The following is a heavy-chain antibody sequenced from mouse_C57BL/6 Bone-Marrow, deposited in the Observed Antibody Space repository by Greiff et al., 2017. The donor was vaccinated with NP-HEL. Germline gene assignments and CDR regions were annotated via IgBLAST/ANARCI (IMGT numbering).Heavy chain of an antibody. J-gene: IGHJ3*01. CDR2: ISSGSSTI. CDR1: GFTFSDYG. V-gene: IGHV5-17*01. Sequence: EVQLVESGGGLVKPGGSLKLSCAASGFTFSDYGMHWVRQAPEKGLEWVAYISSGSSTIYYADTVKGRFTISRDNAKNTLFLQMTSLRSEDTAMYYCARGRYGNFPWFAYWGQGTLVTVSA. CDR3: ARGRYGNFPWFAY. D-gene: IGHD2-14*01.